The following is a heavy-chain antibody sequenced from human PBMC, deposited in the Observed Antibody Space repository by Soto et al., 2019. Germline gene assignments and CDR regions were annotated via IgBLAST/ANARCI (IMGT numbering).Heavy chain of an antibody. V-gene: IGHV3-23*01. CDR3: AKIYGSGSYYISDAFDI. CDR2: ASGNGGYT. D-gene: IGHD3-10*01. J-gene: IGHJ3*02. CDR1: GFTFRSYA. Sequence: GGSLILSCAASGFTFRSYAMSWVRQAPGKGLEWVSAASGNGGYTYYADSVKGRFTISRDNSKNTLYLQMNRLGAEDTAVYYCAKIYGSGSYYISDAFDIWGQGTMVTVSS.